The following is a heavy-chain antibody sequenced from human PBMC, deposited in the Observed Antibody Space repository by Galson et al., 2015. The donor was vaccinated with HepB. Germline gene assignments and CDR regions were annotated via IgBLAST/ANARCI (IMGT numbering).Heavy chain of an antibody. CDR3: ARVGYSSGWYRGYFDY. J-gene: IGHJ4*02. D-gene: IGHD6-13*01. Sequence: SLRLSCAASGFTFSSYWIRWVRQAPGKGLEWVGNIKQDGGEKYYVQWVKGRFTITRDNAKNSLYLQMNSLRAEDTAVYYCARVGYSSGWYRGYFDYWGQGTLVTVSS. CDR1: GFTFSSYW. V-gene: IGHV3-7*03. CDR2: IKQDGGEK.